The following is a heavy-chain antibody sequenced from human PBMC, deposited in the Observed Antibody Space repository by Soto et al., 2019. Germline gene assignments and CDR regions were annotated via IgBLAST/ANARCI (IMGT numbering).Heavy chain of an antibody. V-gene: IGHV1-69*06. D-gene: IGHD1-26*01. CDR1: GGTFSSHG. CDR2: IIPTFGTP. J-gene: IGHJ4*02. Sequence: QVQLVQSGTVVQRRGSSVKVSCQASGGTFSSHGMAWVRQAPGQGLEWMGGIIPTFGTPTYAPKFQGRVTITADKSTNTAYMVLSNLSSEDTGVYYCASERSHQYIDIWGQGILITVYS. CDR3: ASERSHQYIDI.